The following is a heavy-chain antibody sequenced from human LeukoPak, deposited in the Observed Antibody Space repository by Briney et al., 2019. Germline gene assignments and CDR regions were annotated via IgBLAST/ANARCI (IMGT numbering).Heavy chain of an antibody. V-gene: IGHV3-74*01. CDR1: GFTFSSYW. D-gene: IGHD2-2*01. CDR2: IKSDGSVT. J-gene: IGHJ4*02. Sequence: GGSLRLSCAASGFTFSSYWMHWVRQAPGKGLVWVSRIKSDGSVTSYADSVKGRFTISRDNSKNTLYLQMNSLRAEDTAVYYCARDDAGCSSTSCYAPSDYWGQGTLVTVSS. CDR3: ARDDAGCSSTSCYAPSDY.